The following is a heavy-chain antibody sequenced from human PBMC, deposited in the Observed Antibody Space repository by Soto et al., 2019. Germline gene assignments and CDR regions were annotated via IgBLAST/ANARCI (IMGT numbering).Heavy chain of an antibody. V-gene: IGHV3-30-3*01. CDR2: ISYDGSNK. D-gene: IGHD3-22*01. J-gene: IGHJ4*02. Sequence: QVQLVESGGGVVQPGRSLRLSCAASGFTFSSYAMHWVRQAPGKGLEWVAVISYDGSNKYYADSVKGRFTISRDNSKNTLYLQMNSLRAEDTAVYYCARVHSQYYYDSSGIFDYWGQGTLVTVSS. CDR1: GFTFSSYA. CDR3: ARVHSQYYYDSSGIFDY.